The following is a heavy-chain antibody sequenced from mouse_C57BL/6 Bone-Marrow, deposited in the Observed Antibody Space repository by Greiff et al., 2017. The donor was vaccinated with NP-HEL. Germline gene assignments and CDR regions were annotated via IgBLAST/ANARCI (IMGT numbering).Heavy chain of an antibody. CDR2: IYPRDGST. CDR3: ARLAGAGVFDC. D-gene: IGHD3-3*01. Sequence: LHQSGPVLVKPGASVKLSCKASGYTFTSYDINWVKQRPGQGLEWVGWIYPRDGSTQYTEKFTGTATLTVDTSSRTAYMELTRLTSEDSAVDVCARLAGAGVFDCWGQGTTLTVSS. CDR1: GYTFTSYD. V-gene: IGHV1-85*01. J-gene: IGHJ2*01.